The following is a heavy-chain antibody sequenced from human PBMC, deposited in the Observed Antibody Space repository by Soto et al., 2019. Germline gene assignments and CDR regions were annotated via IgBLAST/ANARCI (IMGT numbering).Heavy chain of an antibody. CDR3: ARSNSIFAAAGFDY. D-gene: IGHD6-13*01. CDR2: IYYSGST. Sequence: PSETLSLTCTVSGGSISSYYWSWIRQPPGKGLEWIGYIYYSGSTNHNPSLKSRVTISVDTSKNQFSLKLSSVTAADTAVYYCARSNSIFAAAGFDYWGQGTLVTVSS. V-gene: IGHV4-59*01. J-gene: IGHJ4*02. CDR1: GGSISSYY.